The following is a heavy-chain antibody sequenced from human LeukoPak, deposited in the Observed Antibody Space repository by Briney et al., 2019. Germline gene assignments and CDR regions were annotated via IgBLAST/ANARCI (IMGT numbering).Heavy chain of an antibody. Sequence: GGSLRLSCAASGFTFSNYGMHWVRQAPGKGLEWVAFIQYDASNKYYSDSVKGRFTISRDNSKNTLYLQMNSLRPEDTAVYYCAKITDHQFDIWGQGTMVTVSS. CDR3: AKITDHQFDI. CDR1: GFTFSNYG. J-gene: IGHJ3*02. D-gene: IGHD3-16*01. V-gene: IGHV3-30*02. CDR2: IQYDASNK.